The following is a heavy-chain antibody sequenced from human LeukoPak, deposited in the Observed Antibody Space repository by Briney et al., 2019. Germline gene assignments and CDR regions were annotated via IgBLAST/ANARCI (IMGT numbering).Heavy chain of an antibody. CDR3: AREAGYGDFDY. D-gene: IGHD2-21*01. V-gene: IGHV3-21*01. CDR2: ISSSSSYI. Sequence: GGSLRLSCAASGFTFSSYSMNWVRQAPGKGLGWVSFISSSSSYIYYADSVKGRFTISRDNAKNSLYLQMNSLRAEDTAVYYCAREAGYGDFDYWGQGTLVTVSS. CDR1: GFTFSSYS. J-gene: IGHJ4*02.